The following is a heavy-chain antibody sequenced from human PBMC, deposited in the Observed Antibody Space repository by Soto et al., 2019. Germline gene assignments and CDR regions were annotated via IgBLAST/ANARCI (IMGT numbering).Heavy chain of an antibody. D-gene: IGHD3-10*01. CDR1: GYTFTGYY. CDR2: INPNSGGT. V-gene: IGHV1-2*02. Sequence: QVQLVQSGAEVKKPGASVKVSCKASGYTFTGYYMHWVRQAPGQGLEWMGWINPNSGGTNYAQKFQGRVTMTRDTSISTAYMELSRLRSDDTAVYYCARPLSLLWFGEPLGWFDPWGQGTLVTVSS. CDR3: ARPLSLLWFGEPLGWFDP. J-gene: IGHJ5*02.